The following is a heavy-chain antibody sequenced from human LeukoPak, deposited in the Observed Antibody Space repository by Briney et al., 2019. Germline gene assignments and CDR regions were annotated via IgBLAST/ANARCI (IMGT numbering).Heavy chain of an antibody. V-gene: IGHV1-69*05. CDR2: IIPIFGTA. CDR1: GGTFSSYA. Sequence: SVKVSCKASGGTFSSYAITWVRQAPGRGLEWMGRIIPIFGTANYAQKFQGRVTITTDESTSSAYMELSTLRSDDTAVYYCARERPPGDSSSWFLEGYFDIWGQGTLVTVSS. D-gene: IGHD6-13*01. CDR3: ARERPPGDSSSWFLEGYFDI. J-gene: IGHJ4*02.